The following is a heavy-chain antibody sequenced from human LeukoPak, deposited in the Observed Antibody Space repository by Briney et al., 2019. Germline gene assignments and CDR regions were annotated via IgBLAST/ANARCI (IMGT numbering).Heavy chain of an antibody. CDR2: VYHSGGT. CDR3: ARIGSYDSIGYYFDY. D-gene: IGHD3-22*01. Sequence: SETLSLTCTVSGDSISSYHWSWIRQPPGKGLEWIGYVYHSGGTTYNPSLKSRVSISVDTSNNQVSLRLHSGTAADTAIYYCARIGSYDSIGYYFDYWGQGALVTVSS. V-gene: IGHV4-59*01. J-gene: IGHJ4*02. CDR1: GDSISSYH.